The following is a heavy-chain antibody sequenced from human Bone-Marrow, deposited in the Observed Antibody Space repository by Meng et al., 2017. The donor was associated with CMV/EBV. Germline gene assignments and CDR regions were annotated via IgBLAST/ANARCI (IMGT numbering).Heavy chain of an antibody. CDR1: GYIFTSFG. Sequence: ASVKVSCKASGYIFTSFGISWVRQAPGQGLEWMGWISPYNGNTKYAQKFQGRVTMTTDTSTSTAYMELSSLRSEDTAVYYCARGEVLRFLEWLLHLNYYYYGMDVWGQGTTVPVSS. CDR2: ISPYNGNT. CDR3: ARGEVLRFLEWLLHLNYYYYGMDV. J-gene: IGHJ6*02. D-gene: IGHD3-3*01. V-gene: IGHV1-18*01.